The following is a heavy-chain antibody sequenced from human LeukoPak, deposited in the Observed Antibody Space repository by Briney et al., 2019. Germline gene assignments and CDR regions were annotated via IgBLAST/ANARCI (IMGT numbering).Heavy chain of an antibody. CDR3: ARDRAGTRAFDI. CDR1: GFTVSSNY. Sequence: GGSLRLSCAVSGFTVSSNYMSWVRQAPGEGLEWVSVIYSGGSTYYADSVKGRFTISRDNSKNTLYLQMNSLRAEDTAVYYCARDRAGTRAFDIRGQGTMVTVSS. V-gene: IGHV3-53*01. D-gene: IGHD6-19*01. J-gene: IGHJ3*02. CDR2: IYSGGST.